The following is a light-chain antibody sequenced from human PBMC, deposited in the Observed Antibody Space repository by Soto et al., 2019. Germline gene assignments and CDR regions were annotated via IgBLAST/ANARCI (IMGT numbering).Light chain of an antibody. Sequence: QSVLTQPPSVSGAPGQRVTISCTGSSSNIGAGYDVHWYQHLPGTAPNLLIYANSNRPSGVPDRFSGSKSGTSASLAITGLQAEDEADYYCQSYDSSLSVVFGGGTKLTVL. CDR1: SSNIGAGYD. J-gene: IGLJ3*02. CDR3: QSYDSSLSVV. CDR2: ANS. V-gene: IGLV1-40*01.